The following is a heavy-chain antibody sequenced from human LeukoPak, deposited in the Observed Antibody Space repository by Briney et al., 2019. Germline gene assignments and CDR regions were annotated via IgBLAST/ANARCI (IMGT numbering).Heavy chain of an antibody. CDR3: SSSSAMVTHSFDY. CDR1: GGTISSYY. V-gene: IGHV4-59*08. CDR2: IYYSGST. Sequence: SETLSLTCTVSGGTISSYYWSWIRQPPGEGLEWVGFIYYSGSTNQNPSPKSGVTMSVDTSKNQFFLRFRSVNAANTAVYYGSSSSAMVTHSFDYWGQGTLVTVSS. D-gene: IGHD5-18*01. J-gene: IGHJ4*02.